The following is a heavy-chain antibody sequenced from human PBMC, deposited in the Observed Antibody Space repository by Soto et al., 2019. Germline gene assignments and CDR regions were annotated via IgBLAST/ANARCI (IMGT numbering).Heavy chain of an antibody. D-gene: IGHD3-22*01. CDR2: ISYDGSNK. CDR3: AKDFDYYDSSGTDY. V-gene: IGHV3-30*18. J-gene: IGHJ4*02. Sequence: RLSCAASGFTFSSYGMHWVRQAPGKGLEWVAVISYDGSNKYYADSVKGRFTISRDNSKNTLYLQMNSLRAEDTAVYYCAKDFDYYDSSGTDYWGQGTMVTVYS. CDR1: GFTFSSYG.